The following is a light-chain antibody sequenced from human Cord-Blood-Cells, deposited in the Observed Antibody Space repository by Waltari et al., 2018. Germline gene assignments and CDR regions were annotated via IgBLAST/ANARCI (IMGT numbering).Light chain of an antibody. CDR1: QSLLHSDGKTY. V-gene: IGKV2-29*02. CDR3: QQSYSTPFT. J-gene: IGKJ3*01. Sequence: DIVMTQTPLSLSVTPGQPASISCKSSQSLLHSDGKTYLYWYLQKPGQSPKLLIYEVSSRFSGVPDRFSGSGSGTDFTLTISSLQPEDFATYYCQQSYSTPFTFGPGTKVDIK. CDR2: EVS.